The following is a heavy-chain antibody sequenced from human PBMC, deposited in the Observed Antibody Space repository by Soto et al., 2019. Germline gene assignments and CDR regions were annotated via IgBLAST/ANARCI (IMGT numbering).Heavy chain of an antibody. D-gene: IGHD1-7*01. CDR3: ARPGTTSNYYYYYGMAV. J-gene: IGHJ6*02. CDR1: GGTFSSYA. V-gene: IGHV1-69*13. CDR2: IIPIFGTA. Sequence: SVKVSCKASGGTFSSYAISWVRQAPGQGLEWMGGIIPIFGTANYAQKFQGRVTITADESTSTAYMELSSLRSEDTAVYYCARPGTTSNYYYYYGMAVWGQGTTVTVSS.